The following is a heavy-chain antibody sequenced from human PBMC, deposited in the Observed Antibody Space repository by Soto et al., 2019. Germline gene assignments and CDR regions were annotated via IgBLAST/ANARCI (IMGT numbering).Heavy chain of an antibody. Sequence: VEPLTISCKGSGYNFNSYWIAWVRQMPGKGLEWMAVIYPGDSDSIYSPSFQGQVAISVDKSISTTYLQWSGLKAADTAMYFWATPVPSAYTYGYGDWSKGTRVTVAS. CDR3: ATPVPSAYTYGYGD. CDR1: GYNFNSYW. CDR2: IYPGDSDS. J-gene: IGHJ4*02. V-gene: IGHV5-51*01. D-gene: IGHD5-18*01.